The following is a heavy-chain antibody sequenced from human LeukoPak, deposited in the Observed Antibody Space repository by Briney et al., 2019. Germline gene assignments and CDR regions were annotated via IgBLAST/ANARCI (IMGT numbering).Heavy chain of an antibody. D-gene: IGHD3-3*01. V-gene: IGHV4-34*01. Sequence: PSETLSLTCAVYGGSFSGYYWSWIRQPPGKGLEWIGEINHSVSTNYNPSLKSRVTISVDTSKNQFSLKLSSVTAADTAVYYCARLRRILRFLEWSPSRKTNYYGMDVWGQGTTVTVSS. CDR2: INHSVST. CDR3: ARLRRILRFLEWSPSRKTNYYGMDV. J-gene: IGHJ6*02. CDR1: GGSFSGYY.